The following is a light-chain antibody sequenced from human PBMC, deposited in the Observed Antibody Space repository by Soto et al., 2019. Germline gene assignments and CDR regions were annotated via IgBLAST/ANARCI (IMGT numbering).Light chain of an antibody. Sequence: QSALTQPASVSGSPGQSITISCTGTSSDVGGYNYVSWYQQHPGKAPKLMIYDVSNRPSGVSNRFSGSKSCNTASLTISWLQAEDEADYYCSSYTSSSSYVFGTGTKVTVL. J-gene: IGLJ1*01. CDR3: SSYTSSSSYV. CDR1: SSDVGGYNY. CDR2: DVS. V-gene: IGLV2-14*01.